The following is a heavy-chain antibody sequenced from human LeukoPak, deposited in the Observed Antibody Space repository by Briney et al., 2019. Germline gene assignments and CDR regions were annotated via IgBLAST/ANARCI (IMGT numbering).Heavy chain of an antibody. CDR2: VKSKADGGTT. CDR1: GFTFSNAW. Sequence: GGSLGLSCAASGFTFSNAWMNWVRQAPGKGLEWVGRVKSKADGGTTEYAAPVKGRFTISRDDSKNTLYLQMNSPKTEDAAVYYCTTGDSSSPLWGQGTLVTVSS. CDR3: TTGDSSSPL. J-gene: IGHJ4*02. D-gene: IGHD3-22*01. V-gene: IGHV3-15*01.